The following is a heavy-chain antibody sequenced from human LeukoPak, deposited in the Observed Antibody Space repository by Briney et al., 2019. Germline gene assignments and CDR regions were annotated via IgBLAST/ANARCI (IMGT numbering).Heavy chain of an antibody. J-gene: IGHJ4*02. V-gene: IGHV3-9*01. CDR3: AKDQAPSASYGSPHFDY. D-gene: IGHD5-18*01. CDR1: GFTFDDYA. CDR2: ISWNSGSI. Sequence: GGSLRLSCAASGFTFDDYAMHWVRQAPGKGLEWVSGISWNSGSIGYADSVKGRFTISRDNAKNSLYLQMNNLRAEDTALYYCAKDQAPSASYGSPHFDYWGQGTLVTVSS.